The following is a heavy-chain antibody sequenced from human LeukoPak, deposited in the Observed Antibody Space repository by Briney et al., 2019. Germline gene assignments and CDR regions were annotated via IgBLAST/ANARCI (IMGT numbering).Heavy chain of an antibody. Sequence: PSETLSLTCAVYGGSFSGYYWSWIRQPPGKGLEWIGEINHSGSTNYNPSLKSRVTISVDTSKNQFSLKLSSVTAADTAVYYCARDRLDYYDSSGYYYPVHAFDIWGQGTMVTVSS. CDR1: GGSFSGYY. V-gene: IGHV4-34*09. D-gene: IGHD3-22*01. CDR3: ARDRLDYYDSSGYYYPVHAFDI. J-gene: IGHJ3*02. CDR2: INHSGST.